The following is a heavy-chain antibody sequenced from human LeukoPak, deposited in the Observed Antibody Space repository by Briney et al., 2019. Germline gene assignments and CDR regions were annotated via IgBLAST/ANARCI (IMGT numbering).Heavy chain of an antibody. V-gene: IGHV4-39*07. CDR3: ASSGWAY. J-gene: IGHJ4*02. Sequence: SETLSLTCTVSGGSISSSSYYWGWIRQPPGKGLEWIGSIYYSGSTYYNPSLKSRVTISVDTSKNQFSLKLSSVTAAETAVSYCASSGWAYWGQGTLVTVSS. CDR1: GGSISSSSYY. CDR2: IYYSGST. D-gene: IGHD6-19*01.